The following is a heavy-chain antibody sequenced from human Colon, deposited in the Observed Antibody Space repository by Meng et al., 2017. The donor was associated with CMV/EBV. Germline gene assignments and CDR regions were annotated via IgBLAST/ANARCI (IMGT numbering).Heavy chain of an antibody. Sequence: QSQLQQWGAGLLKPSATLSLTCAVYGGSFSGYYWSWIRQPPGKGLEWIGEINHSGSTNYNPSLKSRVTISVDASKNQFSLKLSSVTAADTAVYYCARGLYGSGRHQIDYWGQGTLVTVSS. CDR1: GGSFSGYY. V-gene: IGHV4-34*01. CDR2: INHSGST. D-gene: IGHD3-10*01. J-gene: IGHJ4*02. CDR3: ARGLYGSGRHQIDY.